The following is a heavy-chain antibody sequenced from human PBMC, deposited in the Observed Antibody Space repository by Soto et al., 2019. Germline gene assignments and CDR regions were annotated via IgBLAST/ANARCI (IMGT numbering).Heavy chain of an antibody. Sequence: GGSLRLSCAASGFTFSSYAMSWVRQAPGKGLEWVSAISGSGGSTYYADSVKGRFTISRDNSENTLYLQMNSLRAEDTAVYYCAKGFIRDCGGDCTVDTSGQGTLVTVSS. CDR1: GFTFSSYA. CDR3: AKGFIRDCGGDCTVDT. V-gene: IGHV3-23*01. CDR2: ISGSGGST. D-gene: IGHD2-21*02. J-gene: IGHJ5*02.